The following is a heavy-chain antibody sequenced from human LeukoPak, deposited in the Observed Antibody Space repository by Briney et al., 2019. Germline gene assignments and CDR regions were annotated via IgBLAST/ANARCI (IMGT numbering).Heavy chain of an antibody. D-gene: IGHD5-24*01. CDR2: ISGSGGST. CDR3: AKARDGYNLALDY. V-gene: IGHV3-23*01. CDR1: GFTFSSYA. Sequence: GGSLRLSCAAFGFTFSSYAMSWVRQAPGKGLEWVSAISGSGGSTYYADSVKGRFTISRDNSKNTLYLQMNSLRAEDTAVYYCAKARDGYNLALDYWGQGTLVTVSS. J-gene: IGHJ4*02.